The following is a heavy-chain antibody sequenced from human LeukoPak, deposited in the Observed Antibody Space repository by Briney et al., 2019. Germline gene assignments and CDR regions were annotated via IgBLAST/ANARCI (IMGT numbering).Heavy chain of an antibody. V-gene: IGHV3-23*01. CDR3: AKWIGGYCTSTSCYTGVYFDY. CDR2: ISGSGDST. J-gene: IGHJ4*02. D-gene: IGHD2-2*02. Sequence: GGSLRLSCAASGFTVSSNYMSWVRQAPGKGLEWVSVISGSGDSTYYADSVKGRFTISTDNSKNTLYLQMNSLRAEDTAVYYCAKWIGGYCTSTSCYTGVYFDYWGQGTLVTVSS. CDR1: GFTVSSNY.